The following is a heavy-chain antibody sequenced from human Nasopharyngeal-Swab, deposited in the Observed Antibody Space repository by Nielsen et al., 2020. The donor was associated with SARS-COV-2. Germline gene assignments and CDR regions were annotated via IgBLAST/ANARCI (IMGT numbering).Heavy chain of an antibody. CDR1: GFTFSSYA. D-gene: IGHD3-3*01. V-gene: IGHV3-23*03. J-gene: IGHJ4*02. Sequence: GGSLRLSCAASGFTFSSYAMSWVRQAPGKGLEWVSVIYSGGSSTYYADSVKGRFTISRDNSKNTLYLQMNSLRAEDTAVYYCAKGAGGDFWSGYLRFLDYWGQGTLVTVSS. CDR2: IYSGGSST. CDR3: AKGAGGDFWSGYLRFLDY.